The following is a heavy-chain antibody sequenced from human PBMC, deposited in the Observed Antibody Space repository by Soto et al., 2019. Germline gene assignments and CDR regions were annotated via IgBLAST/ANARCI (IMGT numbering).Heavy chain of an antibody. CDR3: AGDLGLGAAAGFDY. J-gene: IGHJ4*02. CDR2: INEDGRE. CDR1: GFSFGDYW. V-gene: IGHV3-7*05. Sequence: EVQLVESGGGLVQPGGSLRLSCAASGFSFGDYWMSWVRQAPGKGLEWVANINEDGRECVRGRFTISGDNAKNSLYLQLDRLRAEDTAVDYCAGDLGLGAAAGFDYWGQGTLVTVSS. D-gene: IGHD6-13*01.